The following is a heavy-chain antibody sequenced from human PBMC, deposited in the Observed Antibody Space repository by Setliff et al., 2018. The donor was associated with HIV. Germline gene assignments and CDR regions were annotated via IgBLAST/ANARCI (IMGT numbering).Heavy chain of an antibody. CDR3: AREPDKIAAADS. CDR1: GESFSAYY. D-gene: IGHD6-13*01. Sequence: PSETLSLTCGVYGESFSAYYWSWIRQPPGKGLEWIGEINHSGSTNYNPSLKSRVTISEDTSRNQFFLKLKSVTVADTAVYYCAREPDKIAAADSWGQGTLVTVSS. J-gene: IGHJ4*02. CDR2: INHSGST. V-gene: IGHV4-34*01.